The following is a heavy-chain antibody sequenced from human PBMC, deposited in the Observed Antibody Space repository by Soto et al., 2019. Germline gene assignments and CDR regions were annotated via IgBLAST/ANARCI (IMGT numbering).Heavy chain of an antibody. Sequence: SETLSLTCAVSGGSISSGGYSWSWIRQPPGKGLEWIGYIYHSGSTYYNPSLKSRVTISVDRSKNQFSLKLSSVTAADTAVYYCAGGPGVARNYWGQGTLVTVS. CDR2: IYHSGST. D-gene: IGHD5-12*01. CDR1: GGSISSGGYS. V-gene: IGHV4-30-2*01. J-gene: IGHJ4*02. CDR3: AGGPGVARNY.